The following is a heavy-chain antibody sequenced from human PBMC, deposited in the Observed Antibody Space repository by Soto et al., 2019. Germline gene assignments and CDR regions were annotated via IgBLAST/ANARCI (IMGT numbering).Heavy chain of an antibody. J-gene: IGHJ6*02. V-gene: IGHV3-23*01. Sequence: EVQLLESGGGLVQPGGSLRLSCAASGFTFISYAMTWVRQAPAKGLEWVSVLSGSGVSTYYADSGQGRFTISRDNCKKSVYQQMNILRAEDTAVYYCAKGGRSKDYYDTSGYYLYYYYAMDVWGQGTTVTVSS. CDR2: LSGSGVST. D-gene: IGHD3-22*01. CDR3: AKGGRSKDYYDTSGYYLYYYYAMDV. CDR1: GFTFISYA.